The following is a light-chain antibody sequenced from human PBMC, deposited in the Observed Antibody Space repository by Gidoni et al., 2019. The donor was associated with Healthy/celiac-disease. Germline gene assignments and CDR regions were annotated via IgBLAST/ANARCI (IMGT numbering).Light chain of an antibody. CDR2: GAS. V-gene: IGKV3-15*01. J-gene: IGKJ3*01. CDR1: QSVSSN. Sequence: ELLIPQSPATLFVSPGERATLSCRASQSVSSNLAWYRQKPGQAPRLHIYGASTRATGIPARFKGDGCETEFTLTVSSRQSKDFAINDCRKYNNWRPTFGPXTKVDIK. CDR3: RKYNNWRPT.